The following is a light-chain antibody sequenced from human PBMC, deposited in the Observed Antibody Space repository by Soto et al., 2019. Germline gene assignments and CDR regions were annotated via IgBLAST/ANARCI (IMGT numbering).Light chain of an antibody. V-gene: IGLV2-23*01. CDR1: SSDVGSYNL. J-gene: IGLJ2*01. Sequence: QSALTQPASVSGSPRQSITISCTGTSSDVGSYNLVSWYQQHPGKAPKLMLYEGTKRSSGVSNRFSGSKSGNTAFLTISGLQAEDEADYYCCSYAGSSTHVVFGGGTKVTVL. CDR3: CSYAGSSTHVV. CDR2: EGT.